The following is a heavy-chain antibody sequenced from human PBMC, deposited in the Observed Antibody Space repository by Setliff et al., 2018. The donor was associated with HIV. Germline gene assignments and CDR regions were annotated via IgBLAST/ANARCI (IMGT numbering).Heavy chain of an antibody. J-gene: IGHJ3*02. Sequence: PGESLKTCWKGSGYSFTSYWIGWVRQMSGKGLEWMGIIYPGDSDTRYSPSFQGQVSISADKSISTAYLQWSILKASDSAMYYCARFWNSGSYRDAFDIWGQGTMVTVSS. V-gene: IGHV5-51*01. CDR1: GYSFTSYW. CDR3: ARFWNSGSYRDAFDI. D-gene: IGHD1-26*01. CDR2: IYPGDSDT.